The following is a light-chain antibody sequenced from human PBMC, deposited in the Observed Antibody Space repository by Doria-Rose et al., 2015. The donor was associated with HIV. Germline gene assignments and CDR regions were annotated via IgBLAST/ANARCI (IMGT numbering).Light chain of an antibody. J-gene: IGKJ3*01. CDR2: WAS. V-gene: IGKV4-1*01. CDR3: QQYYDTPS. Sequence: DIRMTQSPESLGMSLGERATLNCKSNQSLLYTSKHYLAWYQQKPGQTPNLLIYWASARHSGVPARFSGSGSGTDFTLTISSLEAEDVAVYYCQQYYDTPSFGPGTTVDIK. CDR1: QSLLYTSKHY.